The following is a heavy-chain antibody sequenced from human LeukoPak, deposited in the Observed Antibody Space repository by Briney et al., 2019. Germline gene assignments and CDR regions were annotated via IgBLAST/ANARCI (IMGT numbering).Heavy chain of an antibody. D-gene: IGHD2-15*01. CDR2: IRYDGSNK. J-gene: IGHJ4*02. Sequence: GGSLRLSCAASGFTFSRYGMHWVRQAPGQGLEWVAFIRYDGSNKYYAHSVKGRFTISRDNSKNTLYLQMNSLRAEDTAVYYCAKAGAVVVVVAKYFDYWGQGTLVTVSS. CDR1: GFTFSRYG. V-gene: IGHV3-30*02. CDR3: AKAGAVVVVVAKYFDY.